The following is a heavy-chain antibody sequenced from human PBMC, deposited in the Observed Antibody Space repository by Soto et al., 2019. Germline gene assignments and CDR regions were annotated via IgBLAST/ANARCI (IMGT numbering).Heavy chain of an antibody. D-gene: IGHD1-1*01. V-gene: IGHV1-58*01. Sequence: ASVKVSCKGSGFTFTSSAVQWVRQARGQRLEWIGWIVVGSGNTNYAQKFQERVTITRDMSTSTAYMELSSLRSEDTAVYYCAADRYNWNDAPDAFDIWGQGTMVTVSS. CDR2: IVVGSGNT. CDR3: AADRYNWNDAPDAFDI. CDR1: GFTFTSSA. J-gene: IGHJ3*02.